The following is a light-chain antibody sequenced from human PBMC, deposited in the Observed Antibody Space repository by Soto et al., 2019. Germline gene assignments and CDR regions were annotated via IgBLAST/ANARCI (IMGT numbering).Light chain of an antibody. J-gene: IGLJ2*01. CDR1: SSDVGGYNY. V-gene: IGLV2-14*01. CDR2: EVS. Sequence: QSALTQPASVSGSPGQSITISCTGTSSDVGGYNYVSWYQQHPGKAPKLMIYEVSNRPSGVSNRFSGSKSGNTASLTISGLQAEDEADYYCSSYTSSSNPVVFGGGTPLTVL. CDR3: SSYTSSSNPVV.